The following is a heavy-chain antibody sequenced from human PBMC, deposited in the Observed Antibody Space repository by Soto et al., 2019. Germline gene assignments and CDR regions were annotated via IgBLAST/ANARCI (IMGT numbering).Heavy chain of an antibody. CDR3: ARENYYGSGSYYRDAFDI. V-gene: IGHV1-69*13. J-gene: IGHJ3*02. CDR2: IIPMSGTA. CDR1: GGTFSSYG. Sequence: SVKVSCKASGGTFSSYGIHWVLQAPGQGLEWMGGIIPMSGTANYAQKFQGRVAISVDESTRAAYMELNSLRSEDTAMYYCARENYYGSGSYYRDAFDIWGQGTMVTVSS. D-gene: IGHD3-10*01.